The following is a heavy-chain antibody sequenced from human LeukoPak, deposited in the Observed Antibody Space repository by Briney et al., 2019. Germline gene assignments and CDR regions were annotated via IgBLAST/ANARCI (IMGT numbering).Heavy chain of an antibody. CDR2: IIPIFGTA. Sequence: SVKVSCKASGGTFSSYAICWVRQAPGQGLEWMGGIIPIFGTANYAQKFQGRVTITTDESTSTAYMELSSLRSEDTAVYYCARVEVWSSSGTPFYYYYMDVWGKGTTVTVSS. D-gene: IGHD3-10*01. V-gene: IGHV1-69*05. CDR3: ARVEVWSSSGTPFYYYYMDV. J-gene: IGHJ6*03. CDR1: GGTFSSYA.